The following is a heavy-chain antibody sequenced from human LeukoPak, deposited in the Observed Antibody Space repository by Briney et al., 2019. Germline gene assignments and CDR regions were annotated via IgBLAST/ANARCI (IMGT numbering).Heavy chain of an antibody. CDR3: TRDNSPGWFDP. CDR2: ISGDGAST. CDR1: EFTFSVYW. J-gene: IGHJ5*02. D-gene: IGHD4-23*01. Sequence: PGGSLRLSCAASEFTFSVYWMHWVRQAPGKGLVWVSRISGDGASTSYADSVKGRFTISRDNAKNTVYLQMNSLRAEDTALYYRTRDNSPGWFDPWGQGTLVTVSS. V-gene: IGHV3-74*01.